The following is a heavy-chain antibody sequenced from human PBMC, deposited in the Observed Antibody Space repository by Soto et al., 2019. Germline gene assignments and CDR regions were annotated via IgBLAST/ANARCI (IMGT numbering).Heavy chain of an antibody. CDR3: ARVLSSGSYYNPIDY. J-gene: IGHJ4*02. Sequence: GGSLRLSCAASGFTFSSYAMHWVRQAPGKGLEWVAVISYDGSNKYYADSVKGRFTISRDNSKNTLYLQMNSLRAEDTAVYYCARVLSSGSYYNPIDYWGQGTRVTVSS. CDR2: ISYDGSNK. V-gene: IGHV3-30-3*01. CDR1: GFTFSSYA. D-gene: IGHD3-10*01.